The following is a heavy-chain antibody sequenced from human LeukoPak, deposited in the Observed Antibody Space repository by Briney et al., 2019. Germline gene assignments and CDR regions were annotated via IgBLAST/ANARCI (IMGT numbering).Heavy chain of an antibody. CDR2: IKKDGSEK. V-gene: IGHV3-7*01. Sequence: GGSLRLSCAASGFSFSSYWMSWVRQAPGEGLEWVATIKKDGSEKHYVDSVRGRFTLSRDNARNSLYLQMNSLRAEDTAVYYCARDRRGYDASGHYYRHFDFWGQGTLVSVSS. CDR1: GFSFSSYW. CDR3: ARDRRGYDASGHYYRHFDF. D-gene: IGHD3-22*01. J-gene: IGHJ4*02.